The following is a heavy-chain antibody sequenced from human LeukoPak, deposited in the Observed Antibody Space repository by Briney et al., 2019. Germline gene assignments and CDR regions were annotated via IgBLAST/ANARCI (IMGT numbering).Heavy chain of an antibody. J-gene: IGHJ4*02. CDR3: ARETTGTFDY. CDR1: GFTFSSYT. D-gene: IGHD4-17*01. V-gene: IGHV3-64*01. CDR2: ISSNGGRT. Sequence: GGSLRLSCAASGFTFSSYTMHWVRQAPGKGLESASAISSNGGRTYYANSVKDRFTISRDNSKNTLYLQMGSLRAEDMAVYYCARETTGTFDYWGQGTLVTVSS.